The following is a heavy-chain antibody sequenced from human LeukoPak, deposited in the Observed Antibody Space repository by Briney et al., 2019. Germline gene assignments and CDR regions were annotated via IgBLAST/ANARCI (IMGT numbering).Heavy chain of an antibody. CDR2: ISAYNGNT. Sequence: GASVKVSCKASGYTFSSYGITWVRQAPGQGLEWMGRISAYNGNTNYAQKFQGRLTMTTDTSTSTAYLDLTSLRSDDTAVYYCARDSADCSGSNCFSAEYFQYWGQGTLVTVSS. CDR1: GYTFSSYG. J-gene: IGHJ1*01. D-gene: IGHD2-21*01. CDR3: ARDSADCSGSNCFSAEYFQY. V-gene: IGHV1-18*01.